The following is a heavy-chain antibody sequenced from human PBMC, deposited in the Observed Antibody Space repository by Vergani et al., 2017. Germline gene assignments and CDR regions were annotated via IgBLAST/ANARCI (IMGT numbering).Heavy chain of an antibody. V-gene: IGHV4-34*01. D-gene: IGHD2-2*01. CDR3: ASGKGFFELLS. J-gene: IGHJ5*02. Sequence: QVQLQQWGAGLLKPSETLSLTCAVYGGSFSGYYWSWIRQPPGKGLEWIGEINHSGSTNYNPSLKSRVTISVDTSKNQFSLKLTSVTAADTAVYYCASGKGFFELLSWGQGTLVTVSS. CDR1: GGSFSGYY. CDR2: INHSGST.